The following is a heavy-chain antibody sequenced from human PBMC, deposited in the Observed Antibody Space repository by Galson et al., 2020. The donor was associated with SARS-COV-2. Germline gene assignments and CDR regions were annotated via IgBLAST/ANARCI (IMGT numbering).Heavy chain of an antibody. D-gene: IGHD3-22*01. Sequence: SQTLSLTCTVPGGSISSYYWSWIRQPPGKGLEWIGYIYYRWSTNYNPSLMSRVTISVDTSKNQFSLKLSSVTAADTAVYYCASATYYYDSSGYYRDFYDAFDIWGQGTMVTVSS. CDR3: ASATYYYDSSGYYRDFYDAFDI. J-gene: IGHJ3*02. V-gene: IGHV4-59*08. CDR2: IYYRWST. CDR1: GGSISSYY.